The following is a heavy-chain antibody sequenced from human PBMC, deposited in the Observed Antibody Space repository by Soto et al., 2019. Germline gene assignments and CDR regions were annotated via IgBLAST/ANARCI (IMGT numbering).Heavy chain of an antibody. CDR1: GFPFSSYA. D-gene: IGHD6-19*01. CDR3: ARGGWAGGWGFDF. V-gene: IGHV3-30-3*01. J-gene: IGHJ4*01. CDR2: VSFEGSDK. Sequence: CLRLSCAASGFPFSSYAMHWVRQAPGKGLEWVALVSFEGSDKFYADSAKGRFTVFRDNSKNTLYLQMNSLRPDDTAAYYCARGGWAGGWGFDFWGQGTLVTVSS.